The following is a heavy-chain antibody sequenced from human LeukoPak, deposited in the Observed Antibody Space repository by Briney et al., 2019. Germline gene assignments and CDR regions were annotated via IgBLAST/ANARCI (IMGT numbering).Heavy chain of an antibody. D-gene: IGHD3-22*01. CDR2: IMQDGSEK. CDR3: ARDVGYDSSGYYPYYFDY. CDR1: GFTFSSYW. J-gene: IGHJ4*02. V-gene: IGHV3-7*05. Sequence: GGSLRLSCAASGFTFSSYWMTWVRQAPGKGLEWVANIMQDGSEKYYVDSVQGRFTISRDNAKNSLYLEMNSLRAEDTAVYYCARDVGYDSSGYYPYYFDYWGQGTLVTVSS.